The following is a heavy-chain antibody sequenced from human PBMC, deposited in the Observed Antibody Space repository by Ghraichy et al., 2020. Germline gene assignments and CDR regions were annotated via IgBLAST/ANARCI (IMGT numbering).Heavy chain of an antibody. J-gene: IGHJ6*02. CDR1: GYTFTDYY. D-gene: IGHD3-9*01. CDR3: ARQLRYFWSGVVADYGMDV. Sequence: ASAKVSCKASGYTFTDYYMHWVRQAPGQGLEWMGWINPKSGGTNYAQKFQGRVIMTRDTSISTAYMELSRLRSDDTAVYYCARQLRYFWSGVVADYGMDVWGQGTTVTVSS. V-gene: IGHV1-2*02. CDR2: INPKSGGT.